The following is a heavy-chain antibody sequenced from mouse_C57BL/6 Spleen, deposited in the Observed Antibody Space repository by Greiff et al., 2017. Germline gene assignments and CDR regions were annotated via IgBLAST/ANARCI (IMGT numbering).Heavy chain of an antibody. CDR3: AKTAAQDTFAY. V-gene: IGHV1-82*01. J-gene: IGHJ3*01. Sequence: QVQLQQSGPELVKPGATVKISCKASGYAFSSSWMNWVKQRPGKGLEWIGLIYPGDGDTNYNGKFKGMATLTADKSSSTVYMQLSRLTSEDSAVYFCAKTAAQDTFAYWGQGTLVTVSA. CDR1: GYAFSSSW. D-gene: IGHD3-2*02. CDR2: IYPGDGDT.